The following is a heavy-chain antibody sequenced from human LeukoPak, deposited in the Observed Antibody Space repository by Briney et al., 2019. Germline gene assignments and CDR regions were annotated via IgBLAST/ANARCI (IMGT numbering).Heavy chain of an antibody. V-gene: IGHV3-20*04. Sequence: PGGSLRLFCAASGFTFDDYGMSWVRQAPGKGLEWVSGINWNGGSTGYADSVKGRFTISRDNAKNSLYLQMNSLRAEDTALSYCARLGPGLDSSGYYYYFDYWGQGTLVTVSS. CDR3: ARLGPGLDSSGYYYYFDY. D-gene: IGHD3-22*01. CDR2: INWNGGST. J-gene: IGHJ4*02. CDR1: GFTFDDYG.